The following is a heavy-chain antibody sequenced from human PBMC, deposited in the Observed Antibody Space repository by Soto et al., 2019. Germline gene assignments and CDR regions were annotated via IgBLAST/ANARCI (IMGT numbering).Heavy chain of an antibody. Sequence: PSETLSLTCAVSGGSISSGGYSWSWIRQPPGKGLEWIGYIYHSGSTYYNPSLKSRVTISVDTSKNQFSLKLSSVTAADTAVYYCARAKRDYYGSGSYYYYYYGMDVWGQGTTVTVSS. V-gene: IGHV4-30-2*01. CDR3: ARAKRDYYGSGSYYYYYYGMDV. J-gene: IGHJ6*02. D-gene: IGHD3-10*01. CDR1: GGSISSGGYS. CDR2: IYHSGST.